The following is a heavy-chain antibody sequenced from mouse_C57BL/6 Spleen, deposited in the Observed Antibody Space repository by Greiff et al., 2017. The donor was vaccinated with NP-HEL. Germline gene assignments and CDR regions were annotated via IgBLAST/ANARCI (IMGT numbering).Heavy chain of an antibody. CDR3: ASLYGGYSAWFAY. Sequence: VQLQQSGAELAKPGASVKLSCKASGYTFTSYWMHWVKQRPGQGLEWIGYINPSSGYTKYNQKFKDKATLTEDKSSSTAYMQLSSLTYEDTAVYYWASLYGGYSAWFAYWGQGTLVTVAA. V-gene: IGHV1-7*01. J-gene: IGHJ3*01. CDR2: INPSSGYT. D-gene: IGHD2-3*01. CDR1: GYTFTSYW.